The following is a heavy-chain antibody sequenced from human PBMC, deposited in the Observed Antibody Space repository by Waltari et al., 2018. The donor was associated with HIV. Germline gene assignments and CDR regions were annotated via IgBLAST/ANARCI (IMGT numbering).Heavy chain of an antibody. D-gene: IGHD6-19*01. CDR1: GFTFSDYY. V-gene: IGHV3-11*01. Sequence: QVQLVESGGGLVNLGGSLRLSCATSGFTFSDYYMTWIRQAPGKGLRWVSYIRSDTDTIYYADSVKGRFTISRDNAKNSLYLQMNRLSVEDTAVYYCARLKYSSGFFDYWGQGALVTVSS. J-gene: IGHJ4*02. CDR2: IRSDTDTI. CDR3: ARLKYSSGFFDY.